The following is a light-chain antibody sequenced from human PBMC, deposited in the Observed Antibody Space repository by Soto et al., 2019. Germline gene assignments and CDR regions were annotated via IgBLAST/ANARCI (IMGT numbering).Light chain of an antibody. CDR3: QRYNNWPLT. V-gene: IGKV3D-15*01. CDR1: QSVSSN. CDR2: AAS. J-gene: IGKJ4*01. Sequence: EIVMTQSPATLSVSPGERATLSCRASQSVSSNLAWYQQKPGQAPRLLIYAASRRATGIPDRFSGSGSGTEFTLTINSLQSEDFAIYYCQRYNNWPLTFGGGTKV.